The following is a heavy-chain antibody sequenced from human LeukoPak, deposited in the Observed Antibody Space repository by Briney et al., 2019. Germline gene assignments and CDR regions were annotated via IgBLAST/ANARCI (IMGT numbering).Heavy chain of an antibody. CDR3: ARDASLQTGAFAV. J-gene: IGHJ3*01. D-gene: IGHD5-24*01. V-gene: IGHV4-4*02. CDR1: GGSISRSDW. Sequence: SGTLSLTCAVSGGSISRSDWWSWVRQSPGKGLEWIGEIFHSGSTKYNPSLKSRVTISVDKSKNQFSLNLTSVTAADTAMYYCARDASLQTGAFAVWGQGTMVTVSS. CDR2: IFHSGST.